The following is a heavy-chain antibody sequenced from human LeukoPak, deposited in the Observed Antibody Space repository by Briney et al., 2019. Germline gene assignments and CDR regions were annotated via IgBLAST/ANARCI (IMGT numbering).Heavy chain of an antibody. CDR3: ARGLRPIVVVPAAILDY. J-gene: IGHJ4*02. V-gene: IGHV4-34*01. CDR2: INHSGST. Sequence: SETLSLTCAVYGGSFSGYYWSWIRQPPGKGLEWIGEINHSGSTNYNPSLKSRVTISVDTSKNQFSLKLSSVTAADTAVYYCARGLRPIVVVPAAILDYWGQGTLVTASS. D-gene: IGHD2-2*02. CDR1: GGSFSGYY.